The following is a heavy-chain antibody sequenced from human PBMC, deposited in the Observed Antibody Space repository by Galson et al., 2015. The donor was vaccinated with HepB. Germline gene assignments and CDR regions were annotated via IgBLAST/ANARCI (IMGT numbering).Heavy chain of an antibody. CDR1: GYTFTSYG. Sequence: SVKVSCKASGYTFTSYGISWVRQAPGQGLEWMGWISAYNGNTNYAQKLQGRVTMTTDTSTSTAYMELRSLRSDDTAVYYCAREPGIAVAAPDYYYYYGMDVWGQGTTVTVSS. CDR3: AREPGIAVAAPDYYYYYGMDV. CDR2: ISAYNGNT. V-gene: IGHV1-18*04. J-gene: IGHJ6*02. D-gene: IGHD6-19*01.